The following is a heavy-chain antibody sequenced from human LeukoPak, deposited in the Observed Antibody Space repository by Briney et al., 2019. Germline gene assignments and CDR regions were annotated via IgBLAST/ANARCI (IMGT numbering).Heavy chain of an antibody. CDR3: TRQPQGTGTVDY. V-gene: IGHV3-73*01. J-gene: IGHJ4*01. CDR2: VRSKDDGYAT. D-gene: IGHD3/OR15-3a*01. CDR1: GFIFSDPP. Sequence: GGSLKLSCAASGFIFSDPPIHWVRQASGNGLEWVGRVRSKDDGYATGYAASVKGRFTISRDDSKNMVYLQMNSLKTEDTAVYYCTRQPQGTGTVDYWGQGTLVTVSS.